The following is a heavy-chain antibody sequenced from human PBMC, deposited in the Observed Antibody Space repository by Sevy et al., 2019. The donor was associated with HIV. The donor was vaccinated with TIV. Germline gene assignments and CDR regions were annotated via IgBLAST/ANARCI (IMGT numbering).Heavy chain of an antibody. CDR2: ISYDGSNK. Sequence: GSLRLSCAASGFTFSSYAMHWVRQAPGKGLEWVAVISYDGSNKYYADSVKGRFTISRDNSKNTLYLQMNSLRAEDTAVYYCARDREDTEYYFDYWGQGTLVTVSS. J-gene: IGHJ4*02. CDR1: GFTFSSYA. V-gene: IGHV3-30-3*01. CDR3: ARDREDTEYYFDY. D-gene: IGHD5-18*01.